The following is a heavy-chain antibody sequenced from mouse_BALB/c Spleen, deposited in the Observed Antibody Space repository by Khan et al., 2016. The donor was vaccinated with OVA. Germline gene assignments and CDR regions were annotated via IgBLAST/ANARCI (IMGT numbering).Heavy chain of an antibody. Sequence: VELVESGAELARPGASVKMSCKASGYTFTTYTIHWVKQRPGQGLEWIGYIIPSNDYTNYNQKFKDRATLTADKSSSTAYMQLSSLTSEDSAVYYCVRGGAYYRSDGWFAYWGQGTLVTVSA. V-gene: IGHV1-4*01. CDR1: GYTFTTYT. CDR3: VRGGAYYRSDGWFAY. D-gene: IGHD2-14*01. J-gene: IGHJ3*01. CDR2: IIPSNDYT.